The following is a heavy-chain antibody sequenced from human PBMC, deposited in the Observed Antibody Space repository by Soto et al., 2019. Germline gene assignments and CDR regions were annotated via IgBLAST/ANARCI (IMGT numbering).Heavy chain of an antibody. CDR1: GFTVSSNY. J-gene: IGHJ4*02. Sequence: EVQLVESGGGLIQPGGSLRLSCAASGFTVSSNYMRWVRQAPGKGLEWVSVIYSGGSTYYADSVKGRFTISRDNSKNTLYLQRNSRRAEDTAVYYCARAPYYGSGNDYWGQGTLVTVSS. CDR3: ARAPYYGSGNDY. CDR2: IYSGGST. D-gene: IGHD3-10*01. V-gene: IGHV3-53*01.